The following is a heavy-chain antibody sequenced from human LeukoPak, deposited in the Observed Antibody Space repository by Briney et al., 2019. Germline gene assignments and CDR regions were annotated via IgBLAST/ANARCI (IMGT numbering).Heavy chain of an antibody. CDR1: GFTFSSYG. Sequence: GGSLRLSCAASGFTFSSYGMHWVRQAPGKGLEWVTFIRYDGSNKYYADSVKGRFTISRDNSKNTLYLQMNSLRAEDTAVYYCAKSFRSQWLFHAFDIWGQGTMVTVSS. CDR3: AKSFRSQWLFHAFDI. V-gene: IGHV3-30*02. D-gene: IGHD3-22*01. J-gene: IGHJ3*02. CDR2: IRYDGSNK.